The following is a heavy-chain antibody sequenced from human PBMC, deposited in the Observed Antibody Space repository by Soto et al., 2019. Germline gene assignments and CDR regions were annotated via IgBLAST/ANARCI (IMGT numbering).Heavy chain of an antibody. CDR3: AREGSGYNF. J-gene: IGHJ1*01. V-gene: IGHV1-69*13. Sequence: VKVSCKASGGTFSSFGISWVRQAPGQGLEWMGGIIPVFGRPNYAQRFRGRLTITADESTNTCYMELIDLESEDTAVYYCAREGSGYNFWGQGTQVTVSS. CDR2: IIPVFGRP. CDR1: GGTFSSFG. D-gene: IGHD5-12*01.